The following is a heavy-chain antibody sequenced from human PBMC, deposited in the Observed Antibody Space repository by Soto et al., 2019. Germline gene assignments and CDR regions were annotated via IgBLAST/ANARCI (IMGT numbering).Heavy chain of an antibody. CDR1: GGSFSSCA. CDR3: ARPSYGSGSYSLDAFDI. J-gene: IGHJ3*02. D-gene: IGHD3-10*01. V-gene: IGHV1-69*01. Sequence: QVQLVQSGAEVKKPGSSVKVSCKASGGSFSSCAISWVRLAPGQGLEWMGGIIPIVRTANYVQKFQGRLTITADESTSTAYMELSSLRSEDTAVYYCARPSYGSGSYSLDAFDIWGQGTMVTVSS. CDR2: IIPIVRTA.